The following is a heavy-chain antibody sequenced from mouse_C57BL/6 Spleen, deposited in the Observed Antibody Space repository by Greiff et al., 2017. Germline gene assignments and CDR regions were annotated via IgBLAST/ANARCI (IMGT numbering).Heavy chain of an antibody. J-gene: IGHJ3*01. CDR1: GYAFTNYL. Sequence: QVQLKQSGAELVRPGTSVKVSCKASGYAFTNYLIEWVKQRPGQGLEWIGVINPGSGGTNYNEKFKGKAILTADTSSSTAYMQLSSLTSEVSAVLFCARSYQGAWFSCWGKGPLVTVSA. CDR3: ARSYQGAWFSC. CDR2: INPGSGGT. D-gene: IGHD6-5*01. V-gene: IGHV1-54*01.